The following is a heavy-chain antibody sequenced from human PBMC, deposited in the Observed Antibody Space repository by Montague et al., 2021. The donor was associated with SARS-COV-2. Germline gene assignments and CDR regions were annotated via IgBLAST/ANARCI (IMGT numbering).Heavy chain of an antibody. D-gene: IGHD6-13*01. J-gene: IGHJ4*02. CDR3: ARVSLAAAATRSDY. CDR2: IYYSGST. CDR1: GGSVSSGGYY. V-gene: IGHV4-61*08. Sequence: SETLSLTCTVSGGSVSSGGYYWSWIRQPPGKVLEWIGYIYYSGSTNYXPSLKSRVTISLDTSKNQFSLKLTSVTAADTAVYYCARVSLAAAATRSDYWGQGTLVTVSS.